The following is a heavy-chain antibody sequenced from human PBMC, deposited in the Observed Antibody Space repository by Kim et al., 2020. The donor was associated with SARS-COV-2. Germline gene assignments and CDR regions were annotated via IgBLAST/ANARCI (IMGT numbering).Heavy chain of an antibody. V-gene: IGHV4-59*09. Sequence: YYSENNYYNPFLKSRVTISVDTSKNQFSLKLSSVTAADTAVYYCARGKETWGQGTLVTVSS. CDR3: ARGKET. CDR2: YYSENN. J-gene: IGHJ5*02.